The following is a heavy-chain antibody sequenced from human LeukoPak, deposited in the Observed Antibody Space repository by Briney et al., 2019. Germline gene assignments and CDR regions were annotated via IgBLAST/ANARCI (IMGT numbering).Heavy chain of an antibody. J-gene: IGHJ6*03. D-gene: IGHD3-3*01. CDR2: ISAYNGNT. Sequence: ASVEVSCKASGYTFTSYGISWVRQAPGQGLEWMGWISAYNGNTNYAQKLQGRVTMTTDTSTSTAYMELRSLRSDDTAVYYCARGALFDFWSGYYDYYSYMDAWGKGITVTVSS. CDR1: GYTFTSYG. CDR3: ARGALFDFWSGYYDYYSYMDA. V-gene: IGHV1-18*01.